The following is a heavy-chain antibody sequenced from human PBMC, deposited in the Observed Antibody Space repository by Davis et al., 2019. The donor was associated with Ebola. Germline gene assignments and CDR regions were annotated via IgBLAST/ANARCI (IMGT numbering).Heavy chain of an antibody. CDR3: AREGEGADYGGKPIPNPYFDY. D-gene: IGHD4-23*01. CDR1: GYTFTSYY. CDR2: INPSGGST. Sequence: ASVKVSCKASGYTFTSYYMHWVRQAPGQGLEWMGIINPSGGSTSYAQKFQGRVTMTRDTSTSTVYMELSSLRSEDTAVYYCAREGEGADYGGKPIPNPYFDYWGQGTLVTVSS. V-gene: IGHV1-46*01. J-gene: IGHJ4*02.